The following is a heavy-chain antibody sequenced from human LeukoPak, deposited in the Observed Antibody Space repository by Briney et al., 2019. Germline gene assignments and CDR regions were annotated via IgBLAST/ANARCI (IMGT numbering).Heavy chain of an antibody. V-gene: IGHV1-69*13. J-gene: IGHJ4*02. CDR2: IIPIFGTA. Sequence: GASVKVSCKASGGTFSSYAISWVRQAPGQGLEWMGGIIPIFGTANYAQKFQGRVTITADESTSTAYMELSSLRSEDTAVYYCASEGLLGGVDYWGQGTLVTVSS. CDR3: ASEGLLGGVDY. CDR1: GGTFSSYA. D-gene: IGHD3-3*02.